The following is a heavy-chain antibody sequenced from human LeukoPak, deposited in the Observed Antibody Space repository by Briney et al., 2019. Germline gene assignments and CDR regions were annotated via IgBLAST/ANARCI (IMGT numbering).Heavy chain of an antibody. V-gene: IGHV4-39*07. CDR1: GGSISSSSYY. J-gene: IGHJ5*02. Sequence: SETLSLTCTVSGGSISSSSYYWGWIRQPPGKGLEWIGSIYYSGSTYYNPSLKSRVTISVDTSKNQFSLKLSSVTAADTAVYYCAREAGRATWGQGTLVTVSS. CDR3: AREAGRAT. CDR2: IYYSGST. D-gene: IGHD6-19*01.